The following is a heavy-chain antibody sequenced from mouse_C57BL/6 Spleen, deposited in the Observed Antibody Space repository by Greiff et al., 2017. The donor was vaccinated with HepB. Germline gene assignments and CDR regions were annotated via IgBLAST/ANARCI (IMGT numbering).Heavy chain of an antibody. Sequence: VQLQQSGPELVKPGASVKISCKASGYTFTDYYMNWVKQSHGKSLEWIGDINPNNGGTSYNQKFKGKATLTVDKSSSTAYMELRSLTSEDSAVYYCARWGYYGSNFDYWGQGTTLTVSS. CDR3: ARWGYYGSNFDY. CDR2: INPNNGGT. J-gene: IGHJ2*01. V-gene: IGHV1-26*01. D-gene: IGHD1-1*01. CDR1: GYTFTDYY.